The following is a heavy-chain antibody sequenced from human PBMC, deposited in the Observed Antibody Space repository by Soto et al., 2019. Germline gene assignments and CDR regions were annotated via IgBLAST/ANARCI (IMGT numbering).Heavy chain of an antibody. CDR3: ARDAAMASYFDY. V-gene: IGHV3-11*06. D-gene: IGHD5-18*01. J-gene: IGHJ4*02. CDR2: ISSSSSYT. CDR1: GFTFSDYY. Sequence: VQLVESGGCVVNPGGSLRLSCAASGFTFSDYYMSWIRQAPGKGLECVSYISSSSSYTNYADSVKGRFTISRDNAKNSLYLQMNSLRVEDTAGYYCARDAAMASYFDYLGQGTLVTGSS.